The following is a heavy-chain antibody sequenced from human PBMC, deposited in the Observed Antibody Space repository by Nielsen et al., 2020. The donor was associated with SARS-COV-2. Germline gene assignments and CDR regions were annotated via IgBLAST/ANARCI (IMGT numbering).Heavy chain of an antibody. CDR1: GFTISNYD. CDR2: IGAAGDT. Sequence: GESLKISCAAYGFTISNYDMHWVRQAAGKGLEWVSSIGAAGDTFYAGSVRGRFTISREDVENSLHLQMNSLRAGDMAGYFCTRGVGGWFDPWGQGTLVTVSS. V-gene: IGHV3-13*01. J-gene: IGHJ5*02. CDR3: TRGVGGWFDP. D-gene: IGHD3-10*01.